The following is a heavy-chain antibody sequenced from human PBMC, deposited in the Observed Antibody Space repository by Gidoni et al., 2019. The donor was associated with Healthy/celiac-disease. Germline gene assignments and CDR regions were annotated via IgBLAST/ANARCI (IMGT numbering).Heavy chain of an antibody. CDR2: IIPIFGTA. V-gene: IGHV1-69*01. CDR3: ARGAERDGYFLFDP. D-gene: IGHD5-12*01. J-gene: IGHJ5*02. Sequence: QVQLVQSGAEVKKPGSSVTVSCKASGAPFSSYAISWVRQAPGQGLEWMGGIIPIFGTANYAQKFQGRVTITADESTSTAYMELSSLRSEDTAVYYCARGAERDGYFLFDPWGQGTLVTVSS. CDR1: GAPFSSYA.